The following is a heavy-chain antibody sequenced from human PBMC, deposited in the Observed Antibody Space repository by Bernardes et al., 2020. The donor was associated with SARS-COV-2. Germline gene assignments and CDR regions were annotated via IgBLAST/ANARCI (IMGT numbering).Heavy chain of an antibody. Sequence: GGSLRLSCAASGFTFSNYAMNWVRQAPGKGLEWISSISGGGMYIYYGDSVRGRFTTSRDNTRTSVFLQMESLRAEDTAVYYCARDVGGTDWRFGFDVWGPGTMVHVSS. J-gene: IGHJ3*01. CDR1: GFTFSNYA. V-gene: IGHV3-21*01. CDR2: ISGGGMYI. D-gene: IGHD3-9*01. CDR3: ARDVGGTDWRFGFDV.